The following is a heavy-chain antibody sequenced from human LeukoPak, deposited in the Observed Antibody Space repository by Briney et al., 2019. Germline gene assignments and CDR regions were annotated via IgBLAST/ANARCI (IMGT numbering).Heavy chain of an antibody. CDR3: ARARGEGGYDPFYYYYMDV. Sequence: ASVKVSCKASGGTFSIYAISWVRQAPGQGLEWMGRIIPIFGTANYAQKFQGRVTITADKSTSTAYMELSSLRSEDTAVYYCARARGEGGYDPFYYYYMDVWGKGTTVTVSS. J-gene: IGHJ6*03. CDR2: IIPIFGTA. D-gene: IGHD5-12*01. CDR1: GGTFSIYA. V-gene: IGHV1-69*06.